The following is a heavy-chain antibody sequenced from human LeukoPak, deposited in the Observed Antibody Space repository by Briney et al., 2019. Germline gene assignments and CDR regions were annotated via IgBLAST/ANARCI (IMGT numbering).Heavy chain of an antibody. CDR2: IYTSGST. CDR1: GGSISSYY. J-gene: IGHJ6*03. Sequence: SETLSLTCTVSGGSISSYYWSWIRQPAGKGLEWIGRIYTSGSTNYNPSLKSRVTMSVDTSKNQFSLKLSSVTAADTAVYYCARDVVTTEDYYYYYYMDVWGKGTTVTVSS. D-gene: IGHD4-17*01. CDR3: ARDVVTTEDYYYYYYMDV. V-gene: IGHV4-4*07.